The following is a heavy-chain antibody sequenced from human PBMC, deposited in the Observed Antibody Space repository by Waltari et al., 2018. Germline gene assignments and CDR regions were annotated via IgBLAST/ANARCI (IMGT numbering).Heavy chain of an antibody. Sequence: EVHLLESGGGLVQPGGSLRLSCAASGFPFSSYAMTWVRQAPGKGLEWVSIIYSGGSTYYAESVKGRFTISRDNSKNSLYLQMNSLRPEDTAVYYCAKDWGSYSWFDYWGQGTLVTVSS. CDR1: GFPFSSYA. CDR3: AKDWGSYSWFDY. V-gene: IGHV3-23*03. D-gene: IGHD3-16*01. J-gene: IGHJ4*02. CDR2: IIYSGGST.